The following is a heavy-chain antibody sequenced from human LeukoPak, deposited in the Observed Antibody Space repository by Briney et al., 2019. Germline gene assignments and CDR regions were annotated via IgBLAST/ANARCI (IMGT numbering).Heavy chain of an antibody. Sequence: GGSLRLSCTASGFNFNEHGMHWVRQAPGKGLEWVAFLRHDGSNIHYADSVKGRFTISRDNSKKTVFLQMNSLRAADTAVYYCAKDLDIVVVPAAIDWGQGTLVTVSS. CDR3: AKDLDIVVVPAAID. CDR2: LRHDGSNI. CDR1: GFNFNEHG. J-gene: IGHJ4*02. D-gene: IGHD2-2*02. V-gene: IGHV3-30*02.